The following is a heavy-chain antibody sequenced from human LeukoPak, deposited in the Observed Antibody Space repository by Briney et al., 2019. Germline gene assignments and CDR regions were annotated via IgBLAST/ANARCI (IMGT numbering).Heavy chain of an antibody. CDR1: GFTFNNYG. Sequence: TGGSLRLSCAASGFTFNNYGMHWVRQAPGKGLEWVAFIRYDGSNKYYADSVKGRFTISRDNSKNTLYLQMNSLRAEDTAVFYCAHCSGGSCYDSGAFDIWGQGTMVTVSS. D-gene: IGHD2-15*01. J-gene: IGHJ3*02. V-gene: IGHV3-30*02. CDR2: IRYDGSNK. CDR3: AHCSGGSCYDSGAFDI.